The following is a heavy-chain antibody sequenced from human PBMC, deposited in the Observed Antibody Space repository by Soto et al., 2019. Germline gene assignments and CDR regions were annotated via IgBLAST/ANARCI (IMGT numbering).Heavy chain of an antibody. V-gene: IGHV4-39*01. Sequence: SETLSPTFNFSGGAIDKRNYYRDRVRQPPGKGLEWIGTTYYNGNAYYNPSLRSRVSMSVDTSKNQFSLKLISVTAADTAVYYCARHFVAVVIKGWGYWGQGKLVTVSS. D-gene: IGHD3-10*01. CDR2: TYYNGNA. CDR1: GGAIDKRNYY. CDR3: ARHFVAVVIKGWGY. J-gene: IGHJ4*02.